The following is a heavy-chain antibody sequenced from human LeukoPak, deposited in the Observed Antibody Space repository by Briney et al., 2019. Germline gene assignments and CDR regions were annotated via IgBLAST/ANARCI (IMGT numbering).Heavy chain of an antibody. V-gene: IGHV5-51*01. Sequence: LGESLKISCKGPGYSFTSYWIGWVRQMPGKGLEWMGIIYPGDSDTRYRPSFQGQVTISADRSISTAYLQWSSLKASDTAMYHCARQRSGSYSHFHYWGQGTLVTVSS. CDR2: IYPGDSDT. D-gene: IGHD1-26*01. CDR1: GYSFTSYW. J-gene: IGHJ4*02. CDR3: ARQRSGSYSHFHY.